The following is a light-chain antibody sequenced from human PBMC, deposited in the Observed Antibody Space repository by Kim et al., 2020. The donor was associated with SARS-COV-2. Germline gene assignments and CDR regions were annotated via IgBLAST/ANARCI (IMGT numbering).Light chain of an antibody. V-gene: IGLV2-8*01. Sequence: PGQSVTISCTGSSSDIGAYENVSWYQQHPGKAPKLLISEVTKRSSGVPDRFSGSKSGNTASLTVSGLQVEDEADYYCCSYARTSYVFGTGTKVTVL. J-gene: IGLJ1*01. CDR1: SSDIGAYEN. CDR2: EVT. CDR3: CSYARTSYV.